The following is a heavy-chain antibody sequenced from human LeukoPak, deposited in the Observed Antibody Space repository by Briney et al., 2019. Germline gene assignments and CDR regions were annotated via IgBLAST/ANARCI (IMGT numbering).Heavy chain of an antibody. Sequence: GGSLRLSCAASGFTFSSYGMHWVRQAPGKGLEWVAVISYDGSNKYYADSVKGRFTISRDNSKNTLYLQMNSLRAEDTAVYYCAKDPNYYYYMDVWGKGTTVTVS. V-gene: IGHV3-30*18. CDR1: GFTFSSYG. CDR2: ISYDGSNK. CDR3: AKDPNYYYYMDV. J-gene: IGHJ6*03.